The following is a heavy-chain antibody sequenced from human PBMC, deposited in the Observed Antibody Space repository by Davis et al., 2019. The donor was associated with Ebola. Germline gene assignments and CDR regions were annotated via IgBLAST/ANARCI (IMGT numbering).Heavy chain of an antibody. J-gene: IGHJ6*02. CDR3: AKDLAAGSDSVGMDV. V-gene: IGHV3-23*01. Sequence: GGSLRLSCAASGFTFRSYAMSWVRQAPGKGLEWVSTIGGSGAGTYYAESVKGRFTISRDNSKNTLYLQMNSLRAEDTAVYYCAKDLAAGSDSVGMDVWGQGTMVTVSS. CDR2: IGGSGAGT. D-gene: IGHD6-13*01. CDR1: GFTFRSYA.